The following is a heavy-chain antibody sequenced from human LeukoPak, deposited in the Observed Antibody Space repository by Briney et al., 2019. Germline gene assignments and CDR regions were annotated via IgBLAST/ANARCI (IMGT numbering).Heavy chain of an antibody. CDR3: ARGDGTTPPNVFGN. V-gene: IGHV3-21*01. CDR2: ISSSSIHI. Sequence: GGSLRLSCAASGFTFSSHRMNWVRQAPGKGLEWVSSISSSSIHIYYADSVKGRFTISRDNAKNSLYLQMNSLRGEDRAVYYSARGDGTTPPNVFGNWGQGTMVTVSS. D-gene: IGHD1-14*01. CDR1: GFTFSSHR. J-gene: IGHJ3*02.